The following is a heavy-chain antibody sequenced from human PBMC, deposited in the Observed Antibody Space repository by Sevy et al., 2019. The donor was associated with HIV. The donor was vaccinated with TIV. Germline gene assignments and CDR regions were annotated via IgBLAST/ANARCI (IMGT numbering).Heavy chain of an antibody. Sequence: GGSLRLSCAASGFTFTRYWMTWVRQSPGKGLQWLGNINEDGTEKDYRDSVRGRFTISRDNAKKSLHLQMNSQRVDDTGVYYCARDVAAGDLWGQGTLVTVSS. D-gene: IGHD6-19*01. V-gene: IGHV3-7*01. CDR2: INEDGTEK. CDR3: ARDVAAGDL. CDR1: GFTFTRYW. J-gene: IGHJ4*02.